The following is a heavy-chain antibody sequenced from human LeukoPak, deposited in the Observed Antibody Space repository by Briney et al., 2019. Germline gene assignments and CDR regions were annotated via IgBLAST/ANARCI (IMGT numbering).Heavy chain of an antibody. D-gene: IGHD5-18*01. Sequence: ASVKVSCKASGHTFTSYGISWVRQAPGQGLEWMGWISAYNGNTNYAQKLQGRVTMTTDTSTSTAYMELRSLRSDDTAVYYCARDWIQLWYYDYWGQGTLVTVSS. CDR3: ARDWIQLWYYDY. CDR1: GHTFTSYG. CDR2: ISAYNGNT. V-gene: IGHV1-18*01. J-gene: IGHJ4*02.